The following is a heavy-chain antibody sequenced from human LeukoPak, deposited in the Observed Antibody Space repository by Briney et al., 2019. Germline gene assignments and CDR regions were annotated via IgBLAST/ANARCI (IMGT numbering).Heavy chain of an antibody. CDR2: IYSGGST. CDR3: ARDIESEWELPPQFDY. Sequence: QPGGSLRLSCAASGFTVSSNYMSWVRQAPGKGLEWVSVIYSGGSTHYADSVKGRFTISRDNSKNTLYLQMNSLRAEDTAVYYCARDIESEWELPPQFDYWGQGTLVTVSS. CDR1: GFTVSSNY. J-gene: IGHJ4*02. D-gene: IGHD1-26*01. V-gene: IGHV3-53*01.